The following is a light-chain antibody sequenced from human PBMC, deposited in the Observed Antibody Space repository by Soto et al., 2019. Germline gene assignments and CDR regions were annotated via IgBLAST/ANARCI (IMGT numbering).Light chain of an antibody. J-gene: IGLJ3*02. CDR3: CSYAASYDNWV. CDR1: SSDVGGYNY. V-gene: IGLV2-11*01. Sequence: QSALTQPRSVSGSPGQSVTISCTGTSSDVGGYNYVSWYQQHPGKAPKLMIYDVSKRPSGVPDRFSGSKSGNTASLTISGLQAEDDADYYCCSYAASYDNWVFGGGTKLTVL. CDR2: DVS.